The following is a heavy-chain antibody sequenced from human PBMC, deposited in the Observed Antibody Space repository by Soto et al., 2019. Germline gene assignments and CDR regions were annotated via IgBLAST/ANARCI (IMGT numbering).Heavy chain of an antibody. V-gene: IGHV3-66*01. Sequence: SLRLSCAASGFTVSSNYMSWVRQAPGKGLEWVSVIYSGGSTYYADSVKGRFTISRDNSKNTLYLQMNSLRAEDTAVYYCAREVSSGYYYYYGMDVWGQGTTVTVSS. J-gene: IGHJ6*02. D-gene: IGHD6-6*01. CDR2: IYSGGST. CDR3: AREVSSGYYYYYGMDV. CDR1: GFTVSSNY.